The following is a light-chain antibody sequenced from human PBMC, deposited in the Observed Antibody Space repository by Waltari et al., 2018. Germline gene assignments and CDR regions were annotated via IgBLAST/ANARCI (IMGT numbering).Light chain of an antibody. V-gene: IGKV3-20*01. J-gene: IGKJ2*01. CDR2: GAS. Sequence: IVLTQSPGTLSLSPGERATLSCRASESVNNDYLAWYQQKPGQAPRLLIYGASSRATGIPDRFSGSGSGTDFTLTISRLEPEDFAVYYCQQFGSSLYTFGQGTKLEIK. CDR1: ESVNNDY. CDR3: QQFGSSLYT.